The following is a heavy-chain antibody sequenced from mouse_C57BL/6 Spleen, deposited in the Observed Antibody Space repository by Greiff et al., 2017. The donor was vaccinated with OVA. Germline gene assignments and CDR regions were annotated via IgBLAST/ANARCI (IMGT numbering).Heavy chain of an antibody. CDR3: ASFYGNYEEYYFDY. CDR1: GFTFSDYY. CDR2: INYDGSST. V-gene: IGHV5-16*01. J-gene: IGHJ2*01. Sequence: EVKLMESEGGLVQPGSSMKLSCTASGFTFSDYYMAWVRQVPEKGLEWVANINYDGSSTYYLDSLKSRFIISRDNSKNILYMQMSSLKSEDTATYYCASFYGNYEEYYFDYWGQGTTLTVSS. D-gene: IGHD2-1*01.